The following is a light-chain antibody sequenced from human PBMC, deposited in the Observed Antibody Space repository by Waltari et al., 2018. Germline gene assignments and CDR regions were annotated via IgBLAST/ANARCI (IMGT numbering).Light chain of an antibody. CDR1: QSVGSN. J-gene: IGKJ2*01. CDR3: QQYNNWPPFT. CDR2: GAS. Sequence: EIVMTHSPATLSVSPGDRATLSCRASQSVGSNLAWYQQKPGQAPRLLIYGASTRATGIPARFSGSGSGTEFTLTITSLQSADFAVYYCQQYNNWPPFTFGQGTKLEIK. V-gene: IGKV3-15*01.